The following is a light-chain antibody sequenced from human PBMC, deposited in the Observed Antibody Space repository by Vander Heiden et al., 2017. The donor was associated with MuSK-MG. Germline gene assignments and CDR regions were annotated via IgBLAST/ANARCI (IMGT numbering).Light chain of an antibody. CDR2: AAS. CDR3: QQSYSSPLT. V-gene: IGKV1-39*01. Sequence: DIQMTQSPSSLSASVGDRVTITCRASQSISTNLNWYQQKPGKAHKLLIYAASNLQSGVPSRFSGSGSGTDFTLTISNLQPEDFATYYCQQSYSSPLTFGGGTKVEIK. CDR1: QSISTN. J-gene: IGKJ4*01.